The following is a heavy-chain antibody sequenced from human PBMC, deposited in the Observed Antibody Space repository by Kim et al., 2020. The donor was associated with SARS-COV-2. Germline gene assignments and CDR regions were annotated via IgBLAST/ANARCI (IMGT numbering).Heavy chain of an antibody. CDR3: VHSGASISSMGNWFGP. CDR2: IYWDGHE. V-gene: IGHV2-5*02. D-gene: IGHD6-13*01. J-gene: IGHJ5*02. CDR1: LSTRGGD. Sequence: LSTRGGDVGWNRQPPGKALERLAVIYWDGHERSSPSLNSRLTITKDTSKNQVVVTMTNMDSVDTATYYCVHSGASISSMGNWFGPWGQGILAT.